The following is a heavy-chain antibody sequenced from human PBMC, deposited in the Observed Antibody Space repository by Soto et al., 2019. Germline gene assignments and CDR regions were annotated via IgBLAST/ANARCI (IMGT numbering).Heavy chain of an antibody. CDR2: INPNSGGT. CDR1: GYTFTGYY. D-gene: IGHD2-15*01. CDR3: ARDYSRGGPPYWYFDL. Sequence: ASVKVSCKASGYTFTGYYMHWVRQAPGQGLEWMGWINPNSGGTNYAQKFQGWVTMTRDTSTSTAYMELSRLRSDDTAVYYCARDYSRGGPPYWYFDLWGRGTLVTVSS. J-gene: IGHJ2*01. V-gene: IGHV1-2*04.